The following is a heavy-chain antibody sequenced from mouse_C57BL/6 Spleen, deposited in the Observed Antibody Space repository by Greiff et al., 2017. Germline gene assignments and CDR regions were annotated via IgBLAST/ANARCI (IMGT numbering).Heavy chain of an antibody. CDR1: GYAFTNYL. D-gene: IGHD2-10*02. CDR3: ARAGYGNYGYFDV. V-gene: IGHV1-54*01. Sequence: QVQLKQSGAELVRPGTSVKVSCKASGYAFTNYLIEWVKQRPGQGLEWIGVINPGSGGTNYNEKFKGKATLTADKSSSTAYMQLSSLTSEDSAVYFCARAGYGNYGYFDVWGTGTTVTVSS. CDR2: INPGSGGT. J-gene: IGHJ1*03.